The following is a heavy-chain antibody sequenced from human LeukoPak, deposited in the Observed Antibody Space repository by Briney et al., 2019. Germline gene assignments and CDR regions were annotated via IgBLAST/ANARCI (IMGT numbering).Heavy chain of an antibody. CDR2: ISSSGSTI. J-gene: IGHJ4*02. Sequence: RGSPRLSRAASGFTSRSYARNSGRQAPREGLGWGSYISSSGSTIYSADSVKGRFTISRDNAKSSLYLQMNSLRAEDTAVYYCARGSQWLVQGPLDYWGQGTLVTVSS. D-gene: IGHD6-19*01. CDR1: GFTSRSYA. CDR3: ARGSQWLVQGPLDY. V-gene: IGHV3-48*03.